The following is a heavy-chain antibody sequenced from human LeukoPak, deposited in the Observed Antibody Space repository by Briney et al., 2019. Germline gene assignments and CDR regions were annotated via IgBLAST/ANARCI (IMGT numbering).Heavy chain of an antibody. D-gene: IGHD5-24*01. CDR1: GYSFTTYW. V-gene: IGHV5-51*01. CDR3: ARGGRTTIAPDY. Sequence: GESLKISCKGSGYSFTTYWIGWVRQMPGKRLECVGVIYPGDSDTRYSPSFQGQVTISADKSITTAYLQWSSLKTSDTAMYYCARGGRTTIAPDYWGQGTLVTVSS. J-gene: IGHJ4*02. CDR2: IYPGDSDT.